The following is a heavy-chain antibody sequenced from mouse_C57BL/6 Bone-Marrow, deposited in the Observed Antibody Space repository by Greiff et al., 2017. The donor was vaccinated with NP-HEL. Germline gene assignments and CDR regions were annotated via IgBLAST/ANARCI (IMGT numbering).Heavy chain of an antibody. CDR2: FHPYNDDT. V-gene: IGHV1-47*01. CDR1: GYTFTTYP. D-gene: IGHD1-1*01. Sequence: VQLQQSGAELVKPGASVKMSYKASGYTFTTYPIEWMKQNHGKSLEWIGNFHPYNDDTKYNEKFKGKATLTVEKSSSTVYLELSRLTSDDSAVYYCARGVTTVVATGGWYFDVWGTGTTVTVSS. J-gene: IGHJ1*03. CDR3: ARGVTTVVATGGWYFDV.